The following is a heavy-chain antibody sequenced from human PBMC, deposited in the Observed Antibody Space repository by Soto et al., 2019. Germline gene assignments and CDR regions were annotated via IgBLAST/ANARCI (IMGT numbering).Heavy chain of an antibody. CDR1: GYNFKNWW. V-gene: IGHV5-51*01. CDR2: IYPADSDT. D-gene: IGHD3-3*01. CDR3: ARSRVHSFGYQSPFDV. J-gene: IGHJ3*01. Sequence: EVQLVQSGTEVKKPGESLRISCEASGYNFKNWWIVWVRQMPGKGLECMGIIYPADSDTRYSPSFQGQVTISADKSISTAYLQWNSLKASDTAIYYCARSRVHSFGYQSPFDVWGQGTMVTVSP.